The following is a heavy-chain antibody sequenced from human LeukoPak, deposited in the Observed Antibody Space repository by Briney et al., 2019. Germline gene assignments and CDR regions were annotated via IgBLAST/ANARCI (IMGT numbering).Heavy chain of an antibody. CDR3: ASINMDAPGWLAP. CDR1: GGSFSGYY. CDR2: INHSGST. J-gene: IGHJ5*02. V-gene: IGHV4-34*01. D-gene: IGHD2-2*01. Sequence: SETLALTCAVHGGSFSGYYWSWIRQPPGKGLEWIGEINHSGSTNYNPSLKSRVTISVDTSQKQFSLKLSSVTAADTAVYYCASINMDAPGWLAPWGQGTLVTVSS.